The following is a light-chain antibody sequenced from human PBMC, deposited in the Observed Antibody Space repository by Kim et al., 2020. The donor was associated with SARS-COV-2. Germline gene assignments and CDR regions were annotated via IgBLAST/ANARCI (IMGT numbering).Light chain of an antibody. J-gene: IGLJ1*01. CDR3: QAWDSSTNYV. CDR1: KVGDKY. Sequence: VPPGQTASITCSGEKVGDKYACWYQQKPGQSPVLVIYQDSKRPSGIPERFSGSNSGNTATLTISGTQAMDEADYYCQAWDSSTNYVFGTGTKVTVL. CDR2: QDS. V-gene: IGLV3-1*01.